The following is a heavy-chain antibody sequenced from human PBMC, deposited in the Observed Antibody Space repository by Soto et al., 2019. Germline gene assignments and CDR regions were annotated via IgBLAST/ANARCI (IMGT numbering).Heavy chain of an antibody. Sequence: QIQLVQSGAEVKKPGASVKVYCKASGYIFTSQGISWVRQAPGQGLEWMGWISTYNGNPNYAQKLQGRVTMTTNTATTTAFLELRSLTADETAVYYCARGRTRALDYWGQGTPVIVSS. CDR3: ARGRTRALDY. CDR2: ISTYNGNP. CDR1: GYIFTSQG. V-gene: IGHV1-18*01. J-gene: IGHJ4*02.